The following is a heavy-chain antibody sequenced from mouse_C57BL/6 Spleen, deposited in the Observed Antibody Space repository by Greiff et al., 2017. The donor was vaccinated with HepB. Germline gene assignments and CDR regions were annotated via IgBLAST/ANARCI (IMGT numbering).Heavy chain of an antibody. Sequence: QVQLQQPGAELVKPGASVKLSCKASGYPFTSYWMHWVKQRPGQGLEWIGMIHPNSGSTNYNEKFKSKATLTVDKSSSTAYMQLSSLTSEDSAVYYCARYTGVARGYFDYWGQGTTLTVSS. CDR2: IHPNSGST. D-gene: IGHD1-1*01. J-gene: IGHJ2*01. V-gene: IGHV1-64*01. CDR3: ARYTGVARGYFDY. CDR1: GYPFTSYW.